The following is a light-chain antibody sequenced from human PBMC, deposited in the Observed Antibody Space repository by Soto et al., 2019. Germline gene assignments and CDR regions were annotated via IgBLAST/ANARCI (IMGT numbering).Light chain of an antibody. CDR3: QTWGTGFQF. V-gene: IGLV4-69*01. CDR2: LNNDGSH. CDR1: SGHSSYA. Sequence: QPVLTQSPSASASLGASVKLTCTLSSGHSSYAIAWHQKQPGKGPRYLMGLNNDGSHTKGDGIPDRFSGSSSGADRYLIISSLQSEDEADYYCQTWGTGFQFFGGGTKLTVL. J-gene: IGLJ2*01.